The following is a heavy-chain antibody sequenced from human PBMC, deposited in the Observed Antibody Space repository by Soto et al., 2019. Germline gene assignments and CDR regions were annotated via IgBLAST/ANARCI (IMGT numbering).Heavy chain of an antibody. CDR1: GGSISSYY. CDR3: ARVSSYCSGGSCYLPFYYYYYMDV. CDR2: IYYSGST. V-gene: IGHV4-59*01. J-gene: IGHJ6*03. Sequence: SETLSLTCTVSGGSISSYYLSWIRQPPGKGLEWIGYIYYSGSTNYNPSLKSRVTISVDTSKNQFSLKLSSVTAADTAVYYCARVSSYCSGGSCYLPFYYYYYMDVWGKGTTVTVSS. D-gene: IGHD2-15*01.